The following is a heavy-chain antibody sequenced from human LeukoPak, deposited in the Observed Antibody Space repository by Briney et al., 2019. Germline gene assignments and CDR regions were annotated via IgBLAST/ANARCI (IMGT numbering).Heavy chain of an antibody. J-gene: IGHJ4*02. CDR3: ARDPPYSSSPIDY. D-gene: IGHD6-6*01. Sequence: GESLRLSCAASGFTFSSYMMTWVRQAPGKGLEWVSSISSSSSYIYYADSVKGRFTISRDNAKNSLYLQMNSLRAEDTAVYYCARDPPYSSSPIDYWGQGTLVTVSS. V-gene: IGHV3-21*01. CDR1: GFTFSSYM. CDR2: ISSSSSYI.